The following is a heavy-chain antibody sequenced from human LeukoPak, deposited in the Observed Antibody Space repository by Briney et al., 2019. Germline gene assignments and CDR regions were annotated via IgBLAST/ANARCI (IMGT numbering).Heavy chain of an antibody. Sequence: GGSLRLSCAASGFTFSSYAMSWVRQAPGKGLEWVSVISGSGGSTDYADSVKGRFTISRDNSKNTLYLQMNSLRAEDTAVYYCAKTPYAYYYYYMDVWGKGTTVTVSS. CDR2: ISGSGGST. CDR3: AKTPYAYYYYYMDV. J-gene: IGHJ6*03. V-gene: IGHV3-23*01. D-gene: IGHD4-17*01. CDR1: GFTFSSYA.